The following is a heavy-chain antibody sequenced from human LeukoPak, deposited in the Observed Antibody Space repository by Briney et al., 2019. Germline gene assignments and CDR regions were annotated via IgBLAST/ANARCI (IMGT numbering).Heavy chain of an antibody. D-gene: IGHD6-13*01. CDR2: ISAYNGNT. J-gene: IGHJ1*01. Sequence: GASVKVSCKASGYTFTSYGISWVRQAPGQGLEWMGWISAYNGNTNYAQKLQGRVTMTTDTSTSTAYMELRSLRSDDTAVYYCARDRSSSWYVPEYFQHWGQGTLVTVSS. CDR3: ARDRSSSWYVPEYFQH. V-gene: IGHV1-18*01. CDR1: GYTFTSYG.